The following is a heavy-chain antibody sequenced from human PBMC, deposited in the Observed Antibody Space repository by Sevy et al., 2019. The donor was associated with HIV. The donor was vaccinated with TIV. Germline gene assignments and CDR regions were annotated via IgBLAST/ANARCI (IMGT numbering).Heavy chain of an antibody. CDR3: ARATGMVVAATDGMDV. CDR2: TYYRSKWYN. D-gene: IGHD2-15*01. Sequence: SQTLSLACAISGDSVSSNSAAWNWIRQSPSRGLEWLGRTYYRSKWYNDYAVSVKSRITINPDTSKNQFSLQLNSVTPEDTAVYYWARATGMVVAATDGMDVWGQGTTVTVSS. J-gene: IGHJ6*02. CDR1: GDSVSSNSAA. V-gene: IGHV6-1*01.